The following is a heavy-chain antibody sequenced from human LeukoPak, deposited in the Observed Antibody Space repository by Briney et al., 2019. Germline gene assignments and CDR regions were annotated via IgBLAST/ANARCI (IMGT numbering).Heavy chain of an antibody. V-gene: IGHV4-59*01. D-gene: IGHD6-13*01. CDR3: ARFHYSSSWYPFDY. CDR2: IYYSGST. CDR1: GGSISSYY. J-gene: IGHJ4*02. Sequence: PSETLSLTCTVSGGSISSYYWSWIRQPPGKGLEWIGYIYYSGSTNYNPSLKSRVTISVDTSKNQFSLKLSSVTAADTAVYYCARFHYSSSWYPFDYWGQGTLVTVSS.